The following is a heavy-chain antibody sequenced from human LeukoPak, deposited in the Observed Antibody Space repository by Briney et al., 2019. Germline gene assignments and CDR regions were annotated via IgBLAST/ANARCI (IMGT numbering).Heavy chain of an antibody. V-gene: IGHV1-69*02. CDR3: ASTTVVTPGTLDY. CDR1: GGTFSSYT. CDR2: IIPILGIA. Sequence: SVKVSCKASGGTFSSYTISWVRQAPGQGLEWMGRIIPILGIANYAQKFQGRVTITADKSTSTAYMELSSLRSEDTAVYHCASTTVVTPGTLDYWGQGTLVTVSS. D-gene: IGHD4-23*01. J-gene: IGHJ4*02.